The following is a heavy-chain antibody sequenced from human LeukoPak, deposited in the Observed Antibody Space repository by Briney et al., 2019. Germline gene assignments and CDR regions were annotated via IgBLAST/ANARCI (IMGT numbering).Heavy chain of an antibody. CDR3: AELGITMLGGV. V-gene: IGHV3-48*01. CDR2: ISSSGSNR. CDR1: GVTFSSDW. D-gene: IGHD3-10*02. Sequence: GGSLRLSCAASGVTFSSDWMSWGRQAPGNGREGWSCISSSGSNRYYAESFKGRFTISRDKAKKSLYLQMPSLRAEDTAVYYCAELGITMLGGVSGKATTVTLCS. J-gene: IGHJ6*04.